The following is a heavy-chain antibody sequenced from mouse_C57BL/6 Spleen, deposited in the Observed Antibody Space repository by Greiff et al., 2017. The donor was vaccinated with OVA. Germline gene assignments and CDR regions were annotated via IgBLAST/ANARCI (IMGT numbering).Heavy chain of an antibody. V-gene: IGHV1-26*01. CDR3: ARSWDEFAY. Sequence: EVQLQQSGPELVKPGASVKISCKASGYTFTDYYMNWVKQSHGQSLEWIGDINPNNGGTSYNQKFKGKATLTVDKSSSTAYMELRSLTSEDSAVYYCARSWDEFAYWGQGTLVTVSA. D-gene: IGHD4-1*01. CDR1: GYTFTDYY. CDR2: INPNNGGT. J-gene: IGHJ3*01.